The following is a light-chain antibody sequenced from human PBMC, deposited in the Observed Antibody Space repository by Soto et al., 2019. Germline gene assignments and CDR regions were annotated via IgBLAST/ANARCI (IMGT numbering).Light chain of an antibody. Sequence: EIVLTRSPGTLSLSPGERATLSCRASQSVSNNYLAWYQQKPGQAPRLLISGASSRATGIPDRFNGSGSGTDFTLTISRLEPEDFAVYYCQQYGSSPLTFGGGTKVEIK. J-gene: IGKJ4*01. CDR3: QQYGSSPLT. V-gene: IGKV3-20*01. CDR2: GAS. CDR1: QSVSNNY.